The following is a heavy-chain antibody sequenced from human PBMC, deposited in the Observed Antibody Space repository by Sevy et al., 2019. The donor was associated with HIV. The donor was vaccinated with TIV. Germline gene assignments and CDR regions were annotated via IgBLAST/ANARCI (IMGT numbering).Heavy chain of an antibody. Sequence: GGSLRLSCTASGFIFGDYAMSWVRQAPGKGLEWVAFLKHRAYGGTLDYAASVKGRFTISRDDSKSVAHLQMNDLKTECTAIYYCTRCKGAQSIFDYWGQGAMVTVSS. V-gene: IGHV3-49*04. CDR2: LKHRAYGGTL. CDR1: GFIFGDYA. D-gene: IGHD2-8*01. CDR3: TRCKGAQSIFDY. J-gene: IGHJ4*02.